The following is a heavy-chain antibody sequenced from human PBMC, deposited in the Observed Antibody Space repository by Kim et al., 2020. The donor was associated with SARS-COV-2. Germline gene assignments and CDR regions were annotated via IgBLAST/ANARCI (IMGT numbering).Heavy chain of an antibody. V-gene: IGHV1-24*01. CDR3: ATAHADSSGDHYFDY. J-gene: IGHJ4*02. Sequence: ASVKVSCKVSGYTLTELLIHWVRQAPGKGLEWMGGFDPEDSGTIYAQKFQGRVIMTEDTSTDTAYMELSSLRSEDTAVYFCATAHADSSGDHYFDYWGQGTLVTVSS. CDR1: GYTLTELL. D-gene: IGHD3-22*01. CDR2: FDPEDSGT.